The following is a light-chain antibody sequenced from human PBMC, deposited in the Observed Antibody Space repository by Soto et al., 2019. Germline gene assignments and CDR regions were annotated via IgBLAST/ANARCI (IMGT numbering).Light chain of an antibody. CDR1: SSDVGGYNY. Sequence: QSALTQPASVSGSPGQSITISCTGTSSDVGGYNYVSWYQQHPGKAPKLMIYDVSNRPSGVSNRFSGSKSCNTASLTISGLQADDEAAYYCSSYTSSSLYVFGTGTKLTV. CDR3: SSYTSSSLYV. J-gene: IGLJ1*01. CDR2: DVS. V-gene: IGLV2-14*03.